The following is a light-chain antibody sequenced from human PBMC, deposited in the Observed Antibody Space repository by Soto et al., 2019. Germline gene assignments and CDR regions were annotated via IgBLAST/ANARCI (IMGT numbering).Light chain of an antibody. J-gene: IGLJ2*01. V-gene: IGLV1-40*01. Sequence: QSVLTQPPSVSGAPGQRVTISCTGSSSNIGAGYDVHWYRQLPGTAPKLLIYGNSNRPSGVPDRLSGSKSGTSASLAITGLQTNDDSDYYCQSYDSSLSGVVLVRATKQTVL. CDR3: QSYDSSLSGVV. CDR2: GNS. CDR1: SSNIGAGYD.